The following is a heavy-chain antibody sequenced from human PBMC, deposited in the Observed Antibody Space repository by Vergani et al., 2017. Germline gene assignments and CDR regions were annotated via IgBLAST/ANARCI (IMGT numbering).Heavy chain of an antibody. D-gene: IGHD3-10*01. CDR2: ISGSGGST. CDR1: GFTFSSYA. Sequence: EVQLLESGGGLVQPGGSLRLSCAASGFTFSSYAMSWVRQAPGKGLEWVSAISGSGGSTYYADSVKGRFTISRDNSKNTLYLQMNSLRAEDTAVYYCARGEGRRYGSFHFDYWGQGTLVTVSS. V-gene: IGHV3-23*01. CDR3: ARGEGRRYGSFHFDY. J-gene: IGHJ4*02.